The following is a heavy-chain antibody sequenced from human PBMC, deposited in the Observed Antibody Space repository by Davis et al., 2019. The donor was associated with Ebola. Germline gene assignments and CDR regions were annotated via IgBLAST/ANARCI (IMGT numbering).Heavy chain of an antibody. Sequence: GESLKISCATSGFSFSYYWMSWVRQAPGKGLEWVANIKQDGSEIYYVDSVKGRFTISRDNAKNSLYLQMNSLRAEDTAVYYCARDTSGTTLADYWGQGTLVTVSS. V-gene: IGHV3-7*01. CDR1: GFSFSYYW. CDR3: ARDTSGTTLADY. J-gene: IGHJ4*02. CDR2: IKQDGSEI. D-gene: IGHD1-26*01.